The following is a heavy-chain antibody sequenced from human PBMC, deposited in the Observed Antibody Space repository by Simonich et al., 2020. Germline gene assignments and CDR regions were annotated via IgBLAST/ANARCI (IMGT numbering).Heavy chain of an antibody. D-gene: IGHD6-13*01. CDR2: INPNSGDT. V-gene: IGHV1-2*02. Sequence: QVQLVQSGAEVKKPGASVKVSCKASGYTFTGYSMHWVRHAPGQGIEWMGWINPNSGDTNHAQKFQGRVTMTRDTSISTAYMELCRLRSDDTAVYYCARDSYSSWYFDLWGRGTLVTVSS. CDR3: ARDSYSSWYFDL. CDR1: GYTFTGYS. J-gene: IGHJ2*01.